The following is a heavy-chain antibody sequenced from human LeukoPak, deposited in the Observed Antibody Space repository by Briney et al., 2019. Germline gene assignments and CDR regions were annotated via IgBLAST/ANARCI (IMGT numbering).Heavy chain of an antibody. Sequence: PGGSLRLSCAASGFTFSSYGMSWVRPAPGKGVEWVSAISGSGGSTFYADSVKGRFTISRDNSKNTLYLQMNSLRAEDTAVYYCAKNPPLASRVVVIFFDYWGQGTLVTVSS. V-gene: IGHV3-23*01. J-gene: IGHJ4*02. CDR1: GFTFSSYG. CDR3: AKNPPLASRVVVIFFDY. D-gene: IGHD3-22*01. CDR2: ISGSGGST.